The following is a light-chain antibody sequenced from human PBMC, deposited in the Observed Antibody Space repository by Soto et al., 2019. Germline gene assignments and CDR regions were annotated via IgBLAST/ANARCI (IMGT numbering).Light chain of an antibody. Sequence: QSVLTQPPSASGTPGQRVTISCSGSSSNIGSNVVNWYQQLPGTAPKLLIYSNTQRPSGVPDRFSGSKSVTSASLAISGLQPEDAADYYCATWDDSLNGRVVFGGGTKLTVL. CDR2: SNT. CDR1: SSNIGSNV. J-gene: IGLJ2*01. CDR3: ATWDDSLNGRVV. V-gene: IGLV1-44*01.